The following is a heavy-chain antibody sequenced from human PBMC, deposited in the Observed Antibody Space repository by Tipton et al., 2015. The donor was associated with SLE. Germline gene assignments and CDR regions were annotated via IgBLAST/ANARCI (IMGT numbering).Heavy chain of an antibody. CDR3: ARDPQRRDAYNHDY. Sequence: GSLRLSCAASGFTFSGSAMHWVRQASGKGLEWVGRVATKGNSYSTSYAASVKGRFTISRDNAKNSLYLQMNSLRAEDTAVYYCARDPQRRDAYNHDYWGRGTLVTVSS. CDR2: VATKGNSYST. CDR1: GFTFSGSA. V-gene: IGHV3-73*01. D-gene: IGHD5-24*01. J-gene: IGHJ4*02.